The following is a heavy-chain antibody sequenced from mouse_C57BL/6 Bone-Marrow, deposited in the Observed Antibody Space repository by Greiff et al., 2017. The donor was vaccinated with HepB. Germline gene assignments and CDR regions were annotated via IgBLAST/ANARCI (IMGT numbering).Heavy chain of an antibody. CDR2: ISSGGSYT. D-gene: IGHD2-3*01. J-gene: IGHJ1*03. CDR1: GFTFSSYG. Sequence: EVQLVESGGDLVKPGGSLKLSCAASGFTFSSYGMSWVRQTPDKRLEWVATISSGGSYTYYPDSVKGRFTISRDNAKNTLYLQMSSLKSEDTAMYYCARPMDGYYPYFDVWGTGTTVTVSS. CDR3: ARPMDGYYPYFDV. V-gene: IGHV5-6*01.